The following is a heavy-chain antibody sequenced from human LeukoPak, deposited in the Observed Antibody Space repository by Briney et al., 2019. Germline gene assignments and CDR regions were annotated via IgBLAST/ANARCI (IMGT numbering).Heavy chain of an antibody. V-gene: IGHV3-23*01. Sequence: PGGSLRLSCAASGLTFSSYAMSWVRQAPGKGLEWVSAISGSSGSTYYADSVRGRFTISRDNSKNTLYLQMNSLRAEDTAVYYCAKVKDPITMVRGVIIYFDYWGQGTLVTVSS. J-gene: IGHJ4*02. D-gene: IGHD3-10*01. CDR1: GLTFSSYA. CDR2: ISGSSGST. CDR3: AKVKDPITMVRGVIIYFDY.